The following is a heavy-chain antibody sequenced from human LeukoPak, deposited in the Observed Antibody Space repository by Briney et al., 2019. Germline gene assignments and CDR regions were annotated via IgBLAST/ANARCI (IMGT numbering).Heavy chain of an antibody. V-gene: IGHV4-59*11. CDR1: GGSISSHY. D-gene: IGHD4-17*01. CDR3: AGEGGIDYGDDGAFDI. CDR2: IYYSGST. Sequence: PSETLSLTCTLSGGSISSHYWSWIRQPPGKGLEWIGYIYYSGSTNYNPSLKSRVTISVDTSKNQFSLKLSSVTAADTAVYYCAGEGGIDYGDDGAFDIWGQGTMVTVSS. J-gene: IGHJ3*02.